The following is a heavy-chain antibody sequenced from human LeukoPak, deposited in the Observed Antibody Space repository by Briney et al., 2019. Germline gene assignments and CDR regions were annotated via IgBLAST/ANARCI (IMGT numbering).Heavy chain of an antibody. CDR3: ARGGEVRGVIISSAFDI. Sequence: SVKVSCKASGGTFSSYAIGWVRQAPGQGLEWMGGIIPIFGTANYAQKFQGRVTITADKSTSTAYMELSSLRSEDTAVYYCARGGEVRGVIISSAFDIWGQGTMVTVSS. CDR2: IIPIFGTA. CDR1: GGTFSSYA. V-gene: IGHV1-69*06. D-gene: IGHD3-10*01. J-gene: IGHJ3*02.